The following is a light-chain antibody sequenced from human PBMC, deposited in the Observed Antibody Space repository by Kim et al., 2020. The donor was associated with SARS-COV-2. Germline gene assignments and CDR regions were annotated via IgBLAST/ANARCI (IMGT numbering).Light chain of an antibody. CDR1: SSNIGSNY. CDR2: RNN. V-gene: IGLV1-47*01. J-gene: IGLJ2*01. CDR3: AAWDDSLRVV. Sequence: PWQRVTISCSGSSSNIGSNYVYWYQQLPGTAPKLLIYRNNQRPSGVPDRFSGSKSGTSASLAISGLRSEDEADYYCAAWDDSLRVVFGGGTQLTVL.